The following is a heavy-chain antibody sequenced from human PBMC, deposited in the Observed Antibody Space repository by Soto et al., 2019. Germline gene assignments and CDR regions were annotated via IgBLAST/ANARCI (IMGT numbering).Heavy chain of an antibody. CDR3: ARERPIDPAFDY. D-gene: IGHD1-26*01. CDR2: ISYDGSNK. V-gene: IGHV3-30*03. Sequence: GGSLRLSCAASGFTFSSYGMHWVRQAPGKGLEWVAVISYDGSNKYYADSVKGRFTISRDNSKNTLYLQMNSLRAEDTAVYYCARERPIDPAFDYWGQGTLVTVSS. J-gene: IGHJ4*02. CDR1: GFTFSSYG.